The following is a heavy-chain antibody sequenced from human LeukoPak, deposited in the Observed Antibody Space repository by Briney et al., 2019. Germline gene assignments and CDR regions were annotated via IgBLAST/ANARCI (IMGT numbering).Heavy chain of an antibody. J-gene: IGHJ4*02. CDR3: AKDIGRYYGSGSHGGY. CDR2: ISGSGGST. D-gene: IGHD3-10*01. CDR1: GFTFSSYA. Sequence: PGGSLRLSCAASGFTFSSYAMSWVRQAPGKGLEWVSAISGSGGSTYYADSVKGRFTISRDNSKNTLYLQMNSLRAEDTAVYYCAKDIGRYYGSGSHGGYWGQGTLVTVSS. V-gene: IGHV3-23*01.